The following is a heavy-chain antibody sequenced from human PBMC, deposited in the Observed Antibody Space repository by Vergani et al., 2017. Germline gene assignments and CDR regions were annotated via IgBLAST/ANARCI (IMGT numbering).Heavy chain of an antibody. CDR1: GYTFSSYT. CDR3: ATPTIFGVVIDDY. Sequence: QVQLVQSGAEVKKPGASVKVSCKASGYTFSSYTISWVRQAPGQGLEWMGRIIPILGIANYAQKFQGRVTITEDKSTSTAYMELSSLRSEDTAVYYCATPTIFGVVIDDYWGQGTLVTVSS. V-gene: IGHV1-69*09. CDR2: IIPILGIA. D-gene: IGHD3-3*01. J-gene: IGHJ4*02.